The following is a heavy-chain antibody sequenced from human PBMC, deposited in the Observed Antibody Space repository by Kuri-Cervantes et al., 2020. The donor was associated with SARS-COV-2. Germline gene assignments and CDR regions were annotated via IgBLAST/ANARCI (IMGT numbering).Heavy chain of an antibody. J-gene: IGHJ5*02. V-gene: IGHV4-61*01. CDR2: IYYSGST. D-gene: IGHD6-19*01. CDR1: GGSVSSGSYY. Sequence: SETLSLTCTVSGGSVSSGSYYWSWTRQPPGKGLEWIGYIYYSGSTNYNPSLKSRVTISVDTSKNQFSLKLSSVTAADTAVYYCAREVTQWLTRRFDPWGQGTLVTVSS. CDR3: AREVTQWLTRRFDP.